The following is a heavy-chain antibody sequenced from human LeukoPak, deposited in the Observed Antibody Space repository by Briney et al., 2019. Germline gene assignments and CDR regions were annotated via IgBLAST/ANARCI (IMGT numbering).Heavy chain of an antibody. V-gene: IGHV3-15*01. CDR2: IKSSAEGGAT. D-gene: IGHD2-8*02. CDR1: GLAFQNYW. CDR3: SLRYCSGTSCPGY. Sequence: GVSLRLSCVATGLAFQNYWMTWVRQAPGKGPEWVGRIKSSAEGGATDYAAPVKGRFTVSRDDSKDTLYLQMNSLKTEDTAVYYCSLRYCSGTSCPGYWGQGTLVTVSS. J-gene: IGHJ4*02.